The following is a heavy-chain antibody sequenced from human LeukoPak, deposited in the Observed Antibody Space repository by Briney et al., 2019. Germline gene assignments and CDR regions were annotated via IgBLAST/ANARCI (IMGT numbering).Heavy chain of an antibody. CDR2: ISWNSGSI. CDR1: GLTFDDYA. D-gene: IGHD2/OR15-2a*01. Sequence: GGSLRLSCAASGLTFDDYAMHWVRHAPGKGLEWVSGISWNSGSIGYADSVKGRFTISRDNSKNTLYLQMNSLRAEDTAVYYCARIYIYYYMDVWGKGTTVTVSS. V-gene: IGHV3-9*01. CDR3: ARIYIYYYMDV. J-gene: IGHJ6*03.